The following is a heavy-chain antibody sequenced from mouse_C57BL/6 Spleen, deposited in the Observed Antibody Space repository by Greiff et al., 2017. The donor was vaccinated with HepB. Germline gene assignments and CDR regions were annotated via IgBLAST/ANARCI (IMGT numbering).Heavy chain of an antibody. J-gene: IGHJ2*01. V-gene: IGHV14-2*01. CDR3: AITTVVATDY. Sequence: VQLQQSGAELVKPGASVKLSCTASGFNIKDYYMHWVKQRTEQGLEWIGRIDPEDGETKYAPKFQDKATITADTSSNTAYLQLSSLTSEDTAVYYCAITTVVATDYWGQGTTLTVSS. D-gene: IGHD1-1*01. CDR1: GFNIKDYY. CDR2: IDPEDGET.